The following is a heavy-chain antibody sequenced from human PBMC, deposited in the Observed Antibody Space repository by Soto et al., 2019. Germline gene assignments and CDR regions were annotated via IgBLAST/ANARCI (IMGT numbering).Heavy chain of an antibody. D-gene: IGHD5-12*01. CDR3: ARRASGYPRYYYGMDV. CDR1: GYTFTSYG. V-gene: IGHV1-18*04. Sequence: VASVKVSCKASGYTFTSYGISWVRQAPGQELEWMGWISAYNGNTNYAQKLQGRVTMTTDTSTSTAYMELRSLRSDDTAVYYCARRASGYPRYYYGMDVWGQGTTVTVSS. J-gene: IGHJ6*02. CDR2: ISAYNGNT.